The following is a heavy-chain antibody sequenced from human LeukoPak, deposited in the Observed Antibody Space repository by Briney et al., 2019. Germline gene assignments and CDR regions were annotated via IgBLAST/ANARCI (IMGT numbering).Heavy chain of an antibody. CDR1: LGSISSSSYY. CDR2: FYYIGGT. J-gene: IGHJ4*02. V-gene: IGHV4-39*01. D-gene: IGHD4-11*01. Sequence: NPSETLSLTCTVSLGSISSSSYYWGWIRQPPGKRLEWIGSFYYIGGTYYNPSLEGRVTISADSSKNQFYLKLTSVTAADTALYYCARILTTFDSWGQGTLVTVSS. CDR3: ARILTTFDS.